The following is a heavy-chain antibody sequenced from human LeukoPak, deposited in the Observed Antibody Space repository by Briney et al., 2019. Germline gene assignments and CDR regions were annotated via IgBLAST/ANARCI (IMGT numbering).Heavy chain of an antibody. CDR2: IYYSGST. J-gene: IGHJ6*02. V-gene: IGHV4-39*01. CDR1: GGSISSSSYY. CDR3: ARGDIVVVVAANDYYYGMDV. D-gene: IGHD2-15*01. Sequence: SETLSLTCTVSGGSISSSSYYWGWIRQPPGKGLEWIGSIYYSGSTYYNPSLKSRVTISVDTSKNQFSLKLSSVTAADTAVYYCARGDIVVVVAANDYYYGMDVWGQGTTVTVSS.